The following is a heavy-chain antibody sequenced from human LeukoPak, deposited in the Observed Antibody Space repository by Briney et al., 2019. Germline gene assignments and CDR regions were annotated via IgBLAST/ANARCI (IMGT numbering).Heavy chain of an antibody. J-gene: IGHJ4*02. Sequence: PGRSLRLSCAASGFTFDDYAMHWVRQAPGKGLEWVSGISWNSGSIGYADSVKGRFTISRDNAKNSLYLQMNSLRAEDTALYYCAKDIGYCSGGSCREYYFDYWGQGTLVTASS. CDR2: ISWNSGSI. CDR1: GFTFDDYA. D-gene: IGHD2-15*01. V-gene: IGHV3-9*01. CDR3: AKDIGYCSGGSCREYYFDY.